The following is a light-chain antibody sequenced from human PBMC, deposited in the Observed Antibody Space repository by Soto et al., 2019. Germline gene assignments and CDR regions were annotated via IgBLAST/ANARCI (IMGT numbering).Light chain of an antibody. Sequence: EIVMTQSPATLSVSPGERATLSCRASQSVSSNLAWYQQKPGQAPRLLIYGASTRATGIPARFSGSGSGTEFTIAISSLESEDFAVYYCQQYNNWPPGTFGQGTQLEIK. CDR3: QQYNNWPPGT. J-gene: IGKJ2*01. CDR2: GAS. CDR1: QSVSSN. V-gene: IGKV3-15*01.